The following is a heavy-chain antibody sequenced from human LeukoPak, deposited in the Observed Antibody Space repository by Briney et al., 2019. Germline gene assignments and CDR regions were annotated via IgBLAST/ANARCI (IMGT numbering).Heavy chain of an antibody. D-gene: IGHD2-2*01. J-gene: IGHJ4*02. CDR3: AKDVPAAYFDY. CDR2: ISGSGGST. Sequence: GGSLRLSCAASGFTFSSYAMSWVRQAPGKGLEWVSTISGSGGSTYYADSVKGRFTISRDNSKNTLYLQVNSLRAEDTAVYFCAKDVPAAYFDYWGQGTLVTVSS. V-gene: IGHV3-23*01. CDR1: GFTFSSYA.